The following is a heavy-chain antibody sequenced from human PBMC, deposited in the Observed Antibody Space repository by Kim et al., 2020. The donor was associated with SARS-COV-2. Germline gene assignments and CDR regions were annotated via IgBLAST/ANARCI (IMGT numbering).Heavy chain of an antibody. CDR2: INVGNGNT. CDR1: GYTFTTYP. J-gene: IGHJ2*01. V-gene: IGHV1-3*01. D-gene: IGHD2-15*01. CDR3: ATQADSPYWYFDL. Sequence: ASVKVSCKASGYTFTTYPVHWVRQAPGQRPDWMGWINVGNGNTKYSQKFQGRVTFTRDTSASTAYMELSSLRSEDTAVYYCATQADSPYWYFDLWGRGSLVTVSS.